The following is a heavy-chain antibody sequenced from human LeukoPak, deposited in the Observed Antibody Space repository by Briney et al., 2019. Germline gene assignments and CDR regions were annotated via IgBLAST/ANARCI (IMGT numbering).Heavy chain of an antibody. D-gene: IGHD3-10*02. CDR1: GFTLSSYW. V-gene: IGHV3-74*01. CDR3: AELGITMIGGV. J-gene: IGHJ6*04. Sequence: GGSLRLSCAASGFTLSSYWMHWVRQAPGKGPVWVSRINSDGSSTSYADSVKGRFTISRDNAKNSLYLQMNSLRAEDTAVYYCAELGITMIGGVWGKGTTVTISS. CDR2: INSDGSST.